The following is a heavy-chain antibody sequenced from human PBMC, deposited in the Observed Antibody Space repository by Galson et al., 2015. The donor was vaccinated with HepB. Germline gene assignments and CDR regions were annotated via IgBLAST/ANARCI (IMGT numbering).Heavy chain of an antibody. D-gene: IGHD4-17*01. CDR1: GYTFTSYD. V-gene: IGHV1-8*01. Sequence: SVKVSCKASGYTFTSYDINWVRQATGQGLEWMGWMNPNSGNTGYAQKFQGRVTMTRNTSISTAYMELSSLRSEDTAVYYCARGSFYGDPPSFWGQGTLVTVSS. J-gene: IGHJ4*02. CDR2: MNPNSGNT. CDR3: ARGSFYGDPPSF.